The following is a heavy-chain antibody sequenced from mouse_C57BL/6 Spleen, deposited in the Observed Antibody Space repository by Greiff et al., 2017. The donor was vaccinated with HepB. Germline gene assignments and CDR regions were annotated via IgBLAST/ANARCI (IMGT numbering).Heavy chain of an antibody. V-gene: IGHV1-82*01. CDR1: GYAFSSSW. Sequence: QVQLQQSGPELVKPGASVKISCKASGYAFSSSWMNWVKQRPGKGLEWIGRIYPGDGDTNYNGKFKGKATLTADKSSSTAYRQLSSLTSEDSAVYFCARDGYYGAMDYWGQGTSVTVSS. J-gene: IGHJ4*01. D-gene: IGHD2-3*01. CDR2: IYPGDGDT. CDR3: ARDGYYGAMDY.